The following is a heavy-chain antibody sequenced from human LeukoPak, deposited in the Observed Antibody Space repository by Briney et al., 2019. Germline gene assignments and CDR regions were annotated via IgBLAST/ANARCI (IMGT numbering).Heavy chain of an antibody. D-gene: IGHD3-3*01. J-gene: IGHJ4*02. CDR2: INPNSGGT. V-gene: IGHV1-2*02. CDR1: GYTFTGYY. CDR3: ARDSELYYDFWSGCPSPGYFDY. Sequence: ASVKVSCKASGYTFTGYYMHWVRQAPGQGLEWMGWINPNSGGTNYAQKFQGRVTMTRDTSISTAYMELSRLRSDDTAVYYCARDSELYYDFWSGCPSPGYFDYWGQGTLVTVSS.